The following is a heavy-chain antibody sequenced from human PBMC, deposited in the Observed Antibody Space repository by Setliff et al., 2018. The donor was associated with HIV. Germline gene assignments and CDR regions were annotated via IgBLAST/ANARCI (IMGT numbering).Heavy chain of an antibody. J-gene: IGHJ4*02. CDR2: IYSTGRT. Sequence: PSETLSLTCTVSGGSIINYLWHWFRQPPGKGLEWIGYIYSTGRTDHNPSLYSRLTISVDTSKNQVSLNLTSVTTADTAVYYCARELYGGNSRPFDYWGQGALVTVSS. V-gene: IGHV4-59*01. CDR1: GGSIINYL. D-gene: IGHD2-21*02. CDR3: ARELYGGNSRPFDY.